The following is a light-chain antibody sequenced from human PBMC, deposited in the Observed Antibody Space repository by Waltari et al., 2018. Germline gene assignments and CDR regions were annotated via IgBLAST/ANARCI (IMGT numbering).Light chain of an antibody. CDR2: EVS. CDR1: STAVGGYKY. Sequence: QSALTQPPSASGSPGQSVTISCTGTSTAVGGYKYVTWYQHHPGKAPKVMIYEVSKRPSGVPDRFSGSKSGNTASLTVSGLQAEDEADYYCSSYAGSTYVFGTGTKVTVL. CDR3: SSYAGSTYV. J-gene: IGLJ1*01. V-gene: IGLV2-8*01.